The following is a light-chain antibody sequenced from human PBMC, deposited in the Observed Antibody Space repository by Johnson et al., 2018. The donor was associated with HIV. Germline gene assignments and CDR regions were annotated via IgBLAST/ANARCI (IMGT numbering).Light chain of an antibody. CDR2: DNN. J-gene: IGLJ1*01. V-gene: IGLV1-51*01. CDR1: SSNIGNNY. Sequence: QSVLTQPPSVSAAPGQKVTISCSGSSSNIGNNYVSWYQQLPGTAPKLLIYDNNKRPSGIPDRFSSSKSGTSATLAITGLQTGDEADYYCGTWDSSLSAGETVFGTGTKVTVL. CDR3: GTWDSSLSAGETV.